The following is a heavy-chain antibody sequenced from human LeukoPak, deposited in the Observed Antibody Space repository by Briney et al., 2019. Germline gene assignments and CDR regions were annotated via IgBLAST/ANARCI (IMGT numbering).Heavy chain of an antibody. Sequence: GGSLILFCAASGFTFSSYAMSWVRQAPGKGLEWLSTITGSGGITYYADSVKGRFTISRDNSKNTLYLQMNSLRAEDTAVYYCAKLLSGYCSRASCLNWFDPWGQGTLVTVSS. J-gene: IGHJ5*02. CDR2: ITGSGGIT. CDR1: GFTFSSYA. V-gene: IGHV3-23*01. D-gene: IGHD2-2*01. CDR3: AKLLSGYCSRASCLNWFDP.